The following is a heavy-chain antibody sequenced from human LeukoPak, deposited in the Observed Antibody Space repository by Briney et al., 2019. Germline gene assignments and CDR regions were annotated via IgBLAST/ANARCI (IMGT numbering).Heavy chain of an antibody. D-gene: IGHD3-22*01. V-gene: IGHV4-34*01. J-gene: IGHJ1*01. CDR2: INHSGGT. CDR3: AGEYYYDSSGYYLH. Sequence: SETLSLTCAVYGGSFSGYYWSWIRQPPGKGLEWIGEINHSGGTNYNPSLKSRVTISVDTSKNQFSLKLSSVTAADTAVYYCAGEYYYDSSGYYLHWGQGTPVTVSS. CDR1: GGSFSGYY.